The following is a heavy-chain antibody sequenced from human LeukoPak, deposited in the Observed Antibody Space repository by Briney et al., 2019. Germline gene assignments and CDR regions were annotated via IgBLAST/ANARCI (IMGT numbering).Heavy chain of an antibody. Sequence: GSLRLSCAASGFTYSSYWMSWFRQAPGKGLEWVANIKQDGGEKYYADSVKGRFTISRDKARNSLYLQMNSLRAEDTAVYYCIGGSNMDYWGQGTLVTVSS. V-gene: IGHV3-7*01. CDR1: GFTYSSYW. CDR3: IGGSNMDY. CDR2: IKQDGGEK. J-gene: IGHJ4*02. D-gene: IGHD1-26*01.